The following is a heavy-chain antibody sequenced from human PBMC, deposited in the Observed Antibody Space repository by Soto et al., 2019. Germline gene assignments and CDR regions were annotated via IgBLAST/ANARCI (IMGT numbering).Heavy chain of an antibody. CDR3: ARHRGSGSYYDCFDY. CDR2: IYYSGTT. J-gene: IGHJ4*02. Sequence: SDTLSLTCTVSGFSITSNSYYWGWIRQPPGKGLEWIGSIYYSGTTFYNPSLKSRVTISVDTSRNQFSLKLSSVTAADTAVYYCARHRGSGSYYDCFDYWGQGTLVTVS. D-gene: IGHD3-22*01. CDR1: GFSITSNSYY. V-gene: IGHV4-39*01.